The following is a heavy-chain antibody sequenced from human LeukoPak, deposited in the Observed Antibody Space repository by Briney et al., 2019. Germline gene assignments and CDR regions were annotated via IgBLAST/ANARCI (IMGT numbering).Heavy chain of an antibody. Sequence: SETLSLTCAVYGGSFSGYYWSWIRQPPGKGLEWIGEINHSGSTNYNPSLKSRVTISVDTSKNQFSLKLSSVTAADTAVYYCARGGLRRLRKDYYYGMDVWGQGTTVTVSS. D-gene: IGHD4-17*01. CDR1: GGSFSGYY. CDR3: ARGGLRRLRKDYYYGMDV. V-gene: IGHV4-34*01. J-gene: IGHJ6*02. CDR2: INHSGST.